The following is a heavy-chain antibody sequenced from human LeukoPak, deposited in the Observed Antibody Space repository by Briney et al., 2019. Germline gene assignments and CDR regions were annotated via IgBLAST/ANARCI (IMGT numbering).Heavy chain of an antibody. D-gene: IGHD3-10*01. CDR2: INHSGST. CDR1: GGSFSGYY. CDR3: AITMVRGVITLDY. V-gene: IGHV4-34*01. Sequence: SETLSLTCAVYGGSFSGYYWSWIRQPPGKGLEWSGEINHSGSTNYNPSLKSRATISVDTSKNQFSLKLSSVTAADTAVYYCAITMVRGVITLDYWGQGTLVTVSS. J-gene: IGHJ4*02.